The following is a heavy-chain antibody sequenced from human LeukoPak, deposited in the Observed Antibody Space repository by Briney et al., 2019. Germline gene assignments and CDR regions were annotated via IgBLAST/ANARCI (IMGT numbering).Heavy chain of an antibody. D-gene: IGHD6-6*01. V-gene: IGHV4-59*08. CDR2: IYYTGST. CDR1: GGSISSLY. Sequence: PSETLSLTCSVSGGSISSLYWSCIRQPPGKGLEWIGYIYYTGSTNYNPSLKSRVTMFVDMSKNQFSLRLSSVTAADTAVYYCARHRAYSSSSPFDYWGQGTLVTVSS. CDR3: ARHRAYSSSSPFDY. J-gene: IGHJ4*02.